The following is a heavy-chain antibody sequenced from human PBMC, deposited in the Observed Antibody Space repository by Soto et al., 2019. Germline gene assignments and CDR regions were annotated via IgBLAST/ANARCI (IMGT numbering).Heavy chain of an antibody. CDR1: VGSISSGGYY. V-gene: IGHV4-31*03. CDR3: AREGPRDYYGSGSYSNYYYGMDV. D-gene: IGHD3-10*01. CDR2: IYYSGST. J-gene: IGHJ6*02. Sequence: SETLSLTCTVSVGSISSGGYYWSWIRQHPGKGLEWIGYIYYSGSTYYNPSLKSRVTISVDTSKNQFSLKLSSVTAADTAVYYCAREGPRDYYGSGSYSNYYYGMDVWGQGTTVTSP.